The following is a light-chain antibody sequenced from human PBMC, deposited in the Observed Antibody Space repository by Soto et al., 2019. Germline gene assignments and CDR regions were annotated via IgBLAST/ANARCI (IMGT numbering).Light chain of an antibody. CDR3: GSYTTSSNYV. CDR1: SSDVGAYNY. Sequence: QSALTXPASVSGPPGQSITISCTGTSSDVGAYNYVSWYQQHPGKAPKLMIYDVSHRPSGVSHRFSGSKSGNTASLTISGLEAEDEADYYCGSYTTSSNYVFGTVTKV. J-gene: IGLJ1*01. V-gene: IGLV2-14*01. CDR2: DVS.